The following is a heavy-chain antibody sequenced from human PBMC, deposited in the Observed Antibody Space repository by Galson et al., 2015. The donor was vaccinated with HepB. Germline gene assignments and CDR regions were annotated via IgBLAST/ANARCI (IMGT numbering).Heavy chain of an antibody. Sequence: TLSLTCTVSRGSLGIGGYYWSWIRQHPGKGLEWIGYTHYSGSTYYNPSLRGRLTISEGMSKNQFSLKPSSVTAADTAIYYCARGSEDNYGSFDYWGQGTLVTVSS. CDR3: ARGSEDNYGSFDY. D-gene: IGHD3-10*01. CDR2: THYSGST. CDR1: RGSLGIGGYY. J-gene: IGHJ4*02. V-gene: IGHV4-31*03.